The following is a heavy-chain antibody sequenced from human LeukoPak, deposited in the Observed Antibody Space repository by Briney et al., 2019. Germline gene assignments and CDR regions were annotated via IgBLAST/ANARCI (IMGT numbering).Heavy chain of an antibody. J-gene: IGHJ6*02. Sequence: SETLSLTCAVYGGSFSGYYWSWIRQPPGKGLEWIGSIYYSGSTYYNPSLKSRVTISVDTSKNQFSLKLSSVTAADTAVYYCARGARGLHCSSTSCYGVYYYGMDVWGQGTTVTVSS. D-gene: IGHD2-2*01. CDR2: IYYSGST. CDR3: ARGARGLHCSSTSCYGVYYYGMDV. V-gene: IGHV4-34*01. CDR1: GGSFSGYY.